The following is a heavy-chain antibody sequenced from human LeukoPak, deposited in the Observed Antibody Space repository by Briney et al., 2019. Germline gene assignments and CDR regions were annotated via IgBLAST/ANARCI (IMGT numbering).Heavy chain of an antibody. Sequence: ASVKVSCKASGYTFTSYGIGWVRQAPGQGPEWMGWISAYNGNTNYAQKLQGRVTMTTDTSTSTAYMELRSLRSDDTAVYYCARDLFSRYCSSTSCYTAEYFQHWGQGTLVTVSS. D-gene: IGHD2-2*02. V-gene: IGHV1-18*01. CDR3: ARDLFSRYCSSTSCYTAEYFQH. CDR2: ISAYNGNT. J-gene: IGHJ1*01. CDR1: GYTFTSYG.